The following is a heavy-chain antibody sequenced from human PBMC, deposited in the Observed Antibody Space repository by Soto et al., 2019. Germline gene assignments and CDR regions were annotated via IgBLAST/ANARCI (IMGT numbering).Heavy chain of an antibody. CDR3: AKVAAIIVLMVYAPPSVDY. V-gene: IGHV3-23*01. CDR2: ISGSGGST. CDR1: GFTFSSYA. J-gene: IGHJ4*02. D-gene: IGHD2-8*01. Sequence: PGGSLRLSCAASGFTFSSYAMSWVRQAPGKRLERVSAISGSGGSTYYADSVKGRFTISRDNSKNTLYLQMNSLRAEDTAVYYCAKVAAIIVLMVYAPPSVDYWGQGTLVTVSS.